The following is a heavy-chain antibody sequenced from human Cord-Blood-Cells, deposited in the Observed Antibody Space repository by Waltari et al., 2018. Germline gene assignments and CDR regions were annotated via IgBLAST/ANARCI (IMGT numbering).Heavy chain of an antibody. CDR1: GYTFTGYY. CDR2: INPNSGGT. CDR3: ARGLNYYGSGSYEYFQH. J-gene: IGHJ1*01. V-gene: IGHV1-2*02. Sequence: QVQLVQSGAEVKKPGASVKVSCKASGYTFTGYYMHWMRQAPGQGLEWMGWINPNSGGTNYAQKFQGRVTMTRDTSISTAYMELSRLRSDDTAVYYCARGLNYYGSGSYEYFQHWGQGTLVTVSS. D-gene: IGHD3-10*01.